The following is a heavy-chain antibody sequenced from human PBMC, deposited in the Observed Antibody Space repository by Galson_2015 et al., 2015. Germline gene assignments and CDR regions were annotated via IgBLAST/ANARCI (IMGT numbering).Heavy chain of an antibody. CDR3: AKSPLYCSGGSCSSPDY. D-gene: IGHD2-15*01. CDR2: VSRSGDTT. V-gene: IGHV3-23*01. CDR1: GFTFSNFA. J-gene: IGHJ4*02. Sequence: SLRLSCAASGFTFSNFAMSWVRQAPGKGLEWVSIVSRSGDTTYYADSVDGRFTISRDNSKNKLYLQMNSLKAEDTAVYYCAKSPLYCSGGSCSSPDYWGQGTLVTVSS.